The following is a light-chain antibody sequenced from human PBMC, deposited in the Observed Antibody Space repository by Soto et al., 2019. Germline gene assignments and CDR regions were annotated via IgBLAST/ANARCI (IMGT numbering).Light chain of an antibody. CDR2: EVS. V-gene: IGLV2-14*01. J-gene: IGLJ1*01. Sequence: QSALTQPASVSGSLGQSITISCTGTSSDVGYYNYVTWYQQYPGKAPQLMIYEVSNRPSGVSNRFSGSKSGNTASLTISGLQAEDEADYYCSSYKPSSTLVGFGTGTKLTVL. CDR1: SSDVGYYNY. CDR3: SSYKPSSTLVG.